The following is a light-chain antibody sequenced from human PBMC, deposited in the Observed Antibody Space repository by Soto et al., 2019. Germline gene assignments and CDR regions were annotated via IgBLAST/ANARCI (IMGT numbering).Light chain of an antibody. CDR3: LQHNFYAPT. J-gene: IGKJ5*01. CDR1: QGIHKY. CDR2: GAS. V-gene: IGKV1-17*03. Sequence: DIQMTQSPSAMSASVGDRVTITCRASQGIHKYLAWFQQKPGKVPKRLIYGASNLQSGVPSSFSGSGSGTEFTLTISSLQPEDFAAYYCLQHNFYAPTVGQGTRLE.